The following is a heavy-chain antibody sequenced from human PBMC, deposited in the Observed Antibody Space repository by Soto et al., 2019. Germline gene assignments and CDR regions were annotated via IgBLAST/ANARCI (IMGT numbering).Heavy chain of an antibody. J-gene: IGHJ3*02. CDR3: TRGIPDVFDI. CDR2: TYYRSKWYH. V-gene: IGHV6-1*01. D-gene: IGHD2-2*02. Sequence: SQTLSLTCAMSGDSVSSDTVAWNWIRQSPSGGLEWLGRTYYRSKWYHDYAVSLKSRIIINPDTSKNQFFLQVNSVTPEDTALYYCTRGIPDVFDIWGGGKMVTVSS. CDR1: GDSVSSDTVA.